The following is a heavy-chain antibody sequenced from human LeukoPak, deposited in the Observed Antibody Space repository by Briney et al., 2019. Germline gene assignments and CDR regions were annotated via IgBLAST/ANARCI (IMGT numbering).Heavy chain of an antibody. CDR1: GYIFTNYW. CDR3: ARRGYSSSWYSDY. CDR2: IYPGDSDT. D-gene: IGHD6-13*01. Sequence: GESLKISCKGSGYIFTNYWIGWVRQMGRKGLVWMGIIYPGDSDTRYSPSFEGQVTISADKSISTAYLQWSSLEASDTATYYCARRGYSSSWYSDYWGQGTLVTVSS. J-gene: IGHJ4*02. V-gene: IGHV5-51*01.